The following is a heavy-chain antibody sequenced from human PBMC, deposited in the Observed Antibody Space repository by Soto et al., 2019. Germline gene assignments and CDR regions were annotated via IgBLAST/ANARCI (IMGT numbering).Heavy chain of an antibody. J-gene: IGHJ4*02. CDR3: AAGGTRWLHSPFDY. Sequence: QVLLVQSGAEVKKPGASVKVSCKVSGHTLTELSMHWVRLAPGKGLEWMGGFDPEDGETISAQKFQGRVTMTEDTSTDSTYLELSSLRSEDTAVYYCAAGGTRWLHSPFDYWGQGTLVTISS. V-gene: IGHV1-24*01. CDR2: FDPEDGET. CDR1: GHTLTELS. D-gene: IGHD1-1*01.